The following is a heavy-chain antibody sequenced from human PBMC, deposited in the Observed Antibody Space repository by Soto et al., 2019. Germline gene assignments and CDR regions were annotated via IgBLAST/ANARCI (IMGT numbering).Heavy chain of an antibody. D-gene: IGHD1-26*01. V-gene: IGHV1-3*01. CDR1: GYAFTTSA. J-gene: IGHJ5*02. CDR3: ARASGRSKLLPFYFDP. CDR2: INPATGDT. Sequence: QVHLVQSGAEVQKPGASVRISCQASGYAFTTSAIHWVRQAPGQSLEWMGWINPATGDTKYSQNVRGRVTFALDTSATTAYMDLRSLASHDTAVYYCARASGRSKLLPFYFDPWGQGPQVTVSS.